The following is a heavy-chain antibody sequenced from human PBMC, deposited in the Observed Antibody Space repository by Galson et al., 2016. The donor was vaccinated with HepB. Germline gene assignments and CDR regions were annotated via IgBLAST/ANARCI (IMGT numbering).Heavy chain of an antibody. CDR1: GYSFTSYG. D-gene: IGHD3-3*01. V-gene: IGHV1-18*01. CDR2: ISVYDANT. CDR3: ARVEGSTIFGVVITPYYFDY. Sequence: SVKVSCKASGYSFTSYGISWVRQAPGQGLEWMGWISVYDANTNYAHKLQGRVTMNTVTSTSTAYMELRSLRSDDTAVYYCARVEGSTIFGVVITPYYFDYWGQGTLVTVSS. J-gene: IGHJ4*02.